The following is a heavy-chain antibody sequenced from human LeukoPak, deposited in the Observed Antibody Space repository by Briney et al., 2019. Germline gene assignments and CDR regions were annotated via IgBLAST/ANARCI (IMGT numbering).Heavy chain of an antibody. CDR1: GYSTSSGYY. D-gene: IGHD2-8*01. CDR2: IYHSGST. Sequence: SETLSLTCTVSGYSTSSGYYWGWIRQPPGKGLEWIGSIYHSGSTYYNPSLKSRVTISVDTSKNQFSLKLSSVTAADTAVYYCASYCTNGVCTYYFDYWGQGTLVTVSS. J-gene: IGHJ4*02. V-gene: IGHV4-38-2*02. CDR3: ASYCTNGVCTYYFDY.